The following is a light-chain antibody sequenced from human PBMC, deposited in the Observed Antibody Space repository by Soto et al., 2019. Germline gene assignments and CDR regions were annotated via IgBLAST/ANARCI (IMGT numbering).Light chain of an antibody. CDR3: SSYTGSSTLGVV. J-gene: IGLJ2*01. Sequence: QSALTQPASVSGSPGQSITISCTGTSSDVGGYNYVSWYQQHPGKAPKLMLYDVSNRPSGVFNLFSGSKSGNTASLTISGLQAEDEADYYCSSYTGSSTLGVVFGGGTKLTVL. CDR1: SSDVGGYNY. V-gene: IGLV2-14*01. CDR2: DVS.